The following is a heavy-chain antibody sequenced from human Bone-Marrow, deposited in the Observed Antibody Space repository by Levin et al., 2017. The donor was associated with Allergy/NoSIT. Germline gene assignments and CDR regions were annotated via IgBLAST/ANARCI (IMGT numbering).Heavy chain of an antibody. Sequence: GESLKISCAASGFTFSSYSMNWVRQAPGKGLEWVSSISSSSSYIYYADSVKGRFTISRDNAKNSLYLQMNSLRAEDTAVYYCARDASPPSYYYDSSGYGAFDIWGQGTMVTVSS. CDR3: ARDASPPSYYYDSSGYGAFDI. CDR1: GFTFSSYS. V-gene: IGHV3-21*01. CDR2: ISSSSSYI. D-gene: IGHD3-22*01. J-gene: IGHJ3*02.